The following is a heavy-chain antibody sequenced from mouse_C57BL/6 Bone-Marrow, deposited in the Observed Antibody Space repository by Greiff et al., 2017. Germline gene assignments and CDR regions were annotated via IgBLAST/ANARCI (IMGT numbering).Heavy chain of an antibody. CDR2: IYPGSGST. D-gene: IGHD2-2*01. J-gene: IGHJ3*01. Sequence: QVQLQQPGAELVKPGASVKMSCKASGYTFTSYWITWVKQRPGQGLEWIGDIYPGSGSTNYNEKFKSKATLTVDTSSSTAYMQLSSLTSEDSAVHYCARVSFYYGFTWFAYWGQGTLVTVSA. CDR1: GYTFTSYW. CDR3: ARVSFYYGFTWFAY. V-gene: IGHV1-55*01.